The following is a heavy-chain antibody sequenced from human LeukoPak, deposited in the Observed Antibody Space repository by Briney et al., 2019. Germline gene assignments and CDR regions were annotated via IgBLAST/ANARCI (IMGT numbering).Heavy chain of an antibody. CDR3: ARHVWSGYDSPWFDP. CDR2: IYYSGST. J-gene: IGHJ5*02. D-gene: IGHD5-12*01. CDR1: GGSISSYY. V-gene: IGHV4-59*08. Sequence: SETLSLTCTVSGGSISSYYWGWIRQPPGKGLEWIGYIYYSGSTNYNPSLKSRVTISVDTSKNQFSLKLSSVTAADTAVYYCARHVWSGYDSPWFDPWGQGTLVTVSS.